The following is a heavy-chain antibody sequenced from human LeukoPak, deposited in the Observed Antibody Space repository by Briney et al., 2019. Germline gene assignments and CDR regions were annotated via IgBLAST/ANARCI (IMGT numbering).Heavy chain of an antibody. D-gene: IGHD6-13*01. J-gene: IGHJ3*02. V-gene: IGHV1-2*02. CDR1: GYTFTGYY. CDR3: AREQLVRGHAFDI. CDR2: INPNSGGT. Sequence: ASVKVPCKASGYTFTGYYMHWVRQAPGQGLEWMGWINPNSGGTNYAQKFQGRVTMTRDTSISTAYMELSRLRSDDTAVYYCAREQLVRGHAFDIWGQGTMVTVSS.